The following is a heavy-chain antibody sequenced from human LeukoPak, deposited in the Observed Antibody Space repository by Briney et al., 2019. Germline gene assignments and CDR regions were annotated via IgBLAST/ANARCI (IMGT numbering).Heavy chain of an antibody. CDR2: IRSKANSYAT. CDR1: GFTFSGSA. Sequence: GGSLRLSCAASGFTFSGSAMHWVRQASGKGLEWVRRIRSKANSYATAYAASVKGRFTISRDDSKNTAYLQMNSLKTEDTAVYYCTRTKDYHFWSGYCLDPWGQGTLVTVSS. V-gene: IGHV3-73*01. CDR3: TRTKDYHFWSGYCLDP. D-gene: IGHD3-3*01. J-gene: IGHJ5*02.